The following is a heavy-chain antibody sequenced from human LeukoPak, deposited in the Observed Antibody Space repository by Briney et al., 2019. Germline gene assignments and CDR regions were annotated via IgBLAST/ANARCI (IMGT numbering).Heavy chain of an antibody. D-gene: IGHD2-15*01. CDR2: TNDRGST. CDR3: ARGGGGPRLAT. Sequence: PSETLSLTCAVYGASFSNDYWTWICQSPEKGLEWIAETNDRGSTSYNPSLNSRVMMSVGASKNQFSLRLSSVTAADTAVYYCARGGGGPRLATWGQGTLVTVSS. V-gene: IGHV4-34*01. CDR1: GASFSNDY. J-gene: IGHJ5*02.